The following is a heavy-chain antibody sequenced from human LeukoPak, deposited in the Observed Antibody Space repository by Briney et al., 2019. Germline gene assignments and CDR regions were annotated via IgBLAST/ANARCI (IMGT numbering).Heavy chain of an antibody. D-gene: IGHD3-3*01. J-gene: IGHJ5*02. CDR3: AKVSFGAASEWFDP. CDR1: GLIARKTY. Sequence: GGSLRLSCAVSGLIARKTYMTWVRQAPGKGLECVSVFYSGGTTHYADSVQGRFTVSADYSKNTLYLDMNNLRAEDTAVYYCAKVSFGAASEWFDPWGQGTLVSVSS. CDR2: FYSGGTT. V-gene: IGHV3-53*01.